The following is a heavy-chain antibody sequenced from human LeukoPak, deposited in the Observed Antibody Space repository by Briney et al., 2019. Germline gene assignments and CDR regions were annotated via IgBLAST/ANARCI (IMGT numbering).Heavy chain of an antibody. D-gene: IGHD4-17*01. V-gene: IGHV4-61*08. CDR2: IYYSGST. J-gene: IGHJ2*01. Sequence: SETLSLTCTVSGGSISSGGYYWSWIRQPPGKGLEWIGYIYYSGSTNYNPSLKSRVTISVDTSKNQFSLKLSSVTAADTAVYYCARLGATTVTTGYFDLWGRGTLVTVSS. CDR1: GGSISSGGYY. CDR3: ARLGATTVTTGYFDL.